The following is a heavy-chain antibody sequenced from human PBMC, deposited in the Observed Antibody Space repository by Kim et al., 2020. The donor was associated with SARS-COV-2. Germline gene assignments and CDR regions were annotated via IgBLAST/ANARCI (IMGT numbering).Heavy chain of an antibody. CDR2: IEQDGSAE. Sequence: GGSLRLSCAASGFNFGYFWMTWVRQAPGKGLEWVATIEQDGSAEYYMDSVKGRFTISRDNAKNSLYLQMNSLRVEDTAVYYCADWGRSFWGWWGRGT. V-gene: IGHV3-7*01. CDR1: GFNFGYFW. J-gene: IGHJ4*02. D-gene: IGHD3-16*01. CDR3: ADWGRSFWGW.